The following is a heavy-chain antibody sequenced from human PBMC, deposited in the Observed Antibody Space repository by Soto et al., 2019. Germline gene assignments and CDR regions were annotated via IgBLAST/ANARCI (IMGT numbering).Heavy chain of an antibody. J-gene: IGHJ4*02. D-gene: IGHD3-3*01. V-gene: IGHV3-7*01. CDR1: GFTFSSYW. Sequence: LRLSCAASGFTFSSYWMSWVRQAPGKGLGWVANIKQDGSEKYYVDSVKGRFTISRDNAKNSLYLQMNSLRAEDTAVYYCARVGVSTYYDFWSGHKGEFDYWGQGTLVTVSS. CDR2: IKQDGSEK. CDR3: ARVGVSTYYDFWSGHKGEFDY.